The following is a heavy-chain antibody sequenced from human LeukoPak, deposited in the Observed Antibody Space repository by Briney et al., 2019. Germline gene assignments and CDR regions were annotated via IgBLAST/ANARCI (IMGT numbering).Heavy chain of an antibody. V-gene: IGHV4-59*08. J-gene: IGHJ4*02. D-gene: IGHD4-17*01. CDR3: ARHCEKVTTPTFDY. Sequence: SETLSLTCTVSGCSISSYYWSWIRQPPGKGLEWIAYIYYSGSTNYNPSLKSRVTISVNTSTNQFFLMLNSVTAADTAVYYCARHCEKVTTPTFDYWGQGTLVTVSS. CDR2: IYYSGST. CDR1: GCSISSYY.